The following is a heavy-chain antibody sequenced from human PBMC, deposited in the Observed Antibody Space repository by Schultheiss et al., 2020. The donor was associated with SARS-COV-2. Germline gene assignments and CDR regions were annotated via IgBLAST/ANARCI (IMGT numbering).Heavy chain of an antibody. CDR2: IYTSDST. V-gene: IGHV4-4*07. J-gene: IGHJ6*03. CDR3: ARATNGDPYYYYYYMDV. D-gene: IGHD4-17*01. Sequence: SETLSLTCTVSGGSISSYYWSWIRQPAGKGLEWIGRIYTSDSTNYNPSLKSRVTMSVDTSKNQFSLKLSSVTAADTAVYYCARATNGDPYYYYYYMDVWGKGTTVTVSS. CDR1: GGSISSYY.